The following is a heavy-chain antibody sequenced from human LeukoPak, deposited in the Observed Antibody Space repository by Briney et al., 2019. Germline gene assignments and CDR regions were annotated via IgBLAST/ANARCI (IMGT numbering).Heavy chain of an antibody. Sequence: PSETLSLTCTVSGGSISSGGYYWSWIRQHPGKGLEWIGYIYYSGSTYYNPSLKSRVTISVDTSKNQFSLKLSSVTAADTAVYYCARVKSGVHYYDSSGYYFYFDYWGQGTLVTVSS. J-gene: IGHJ4*02. CDR1: GGSISSGGYY. CDR2: IYYSGST. CDR3: ARVKSGVHYYDSSGYYFYFDY. D-gene: IGHD3-22*01. V-gene: IGHV4-31*03.